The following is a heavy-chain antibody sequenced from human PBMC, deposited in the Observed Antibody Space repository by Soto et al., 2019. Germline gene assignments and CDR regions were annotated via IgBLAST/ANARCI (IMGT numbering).Heavy chain of an antibody. CDR2: IWYDGSNK. D-gene: IGHD2-15*01. J-gene: IGHJ4*02. CDR1: GFTFSSYG. CDR3: ARGVCSGGSCYSLLPDY. V-gene: IGHV3-33*01. Sequence: GGSLRLSCAASGFTFSSYGMHWVRQAPGKGLEWVAVIWYDGSNKYYADSVKGRFTISRDNSKNTLYLQMNSLRAEDTAVYYCARGVCSGGSCYSLLPDYWGQGTLVTVSS.